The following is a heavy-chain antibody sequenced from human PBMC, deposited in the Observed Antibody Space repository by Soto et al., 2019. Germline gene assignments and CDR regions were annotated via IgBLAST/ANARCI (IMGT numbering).Heavy chain of an antibody. CDR1: GFKFSETY. V-gene: IGHV3-11*01. CDR3: AREGSYNYVWGNKH. Sequence: PGGSLRLSCSASGFKFSETYMSWIRQAPGKGLEWLSYISSSGSTFFYADSVKGRFTVSRDNARNSVYLQMNSLRAEDTAVYYCAREGSYNYVWGNKHWGQGTLVTVSS. J-gene: IGHJ4*02. CDR2: ISSSGSTF. D-gene: IGHD3-16*01.